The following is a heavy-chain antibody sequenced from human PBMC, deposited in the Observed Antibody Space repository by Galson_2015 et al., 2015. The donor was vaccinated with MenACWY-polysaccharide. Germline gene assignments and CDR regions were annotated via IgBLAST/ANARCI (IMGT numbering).Heavy chain of an antibody. J-gene: IGHJ6*02. D-gene: IGHD3/OR15-3a*01. CDR2: LSGPGDAT. CDR1: GFTFNKFY. Sequence: SLRLSCAASGFTFNKFYMAWVRQAPGKGPEWVSALSGPGDATFYADSVRGRFTISRDNSQNTLYLHMSSLRVDDTAVYFCAKDLHWYGMDVWGHGTTVTAS. CDR3: AKDLHWYGMDV. V-gene: IGHV3-23*01.